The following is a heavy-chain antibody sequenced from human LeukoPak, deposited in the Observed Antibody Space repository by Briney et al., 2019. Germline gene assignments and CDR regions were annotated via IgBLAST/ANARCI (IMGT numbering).Heavy chain of an antibody. CDR3: AREGIVGATNYFDY. CDR2: INPSGGST. J-gene: IGHJ4*02. V-gene: IGHV1-46*01. CDR1: GYSFTGYY. Sequence: ASVKVSCKASGYSFTGYYLHWVRQAPGQGLEWMGIINPSGGSTTYAQKFQGRVTMTRDTSTSTVYMELSGLTSEDTAAYYCAREGIVGATNYFDYWGQGTLVTVSS. D-gene: IGHD1-26*01.